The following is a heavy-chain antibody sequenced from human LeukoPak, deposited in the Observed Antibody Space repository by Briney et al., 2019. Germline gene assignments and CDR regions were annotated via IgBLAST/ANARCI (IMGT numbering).Heavy chain of an antibody. CDR1: GFTVSSNY. CDR2: IYSGGST. V-gene: IGHV3-53*01. D-gene: IGHD5-18*01. Sequence: GGSLRLSCAASGFTVSSNYMSWVRQAPGKGLEWGSVIYSGGSTYYADSVKGRFTISRDNSKNTLYLQMNSLRAEDTAVYYCARGMTQLWYHWFDPWGQGTLVTVSS. J-gene: IGHJ5*02. CDR3: ARGMTQLWYHWFDP.